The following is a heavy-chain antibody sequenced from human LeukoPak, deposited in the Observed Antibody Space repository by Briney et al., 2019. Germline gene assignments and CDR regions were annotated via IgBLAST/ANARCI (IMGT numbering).Heavy chain of an antibody. Sequence: GGSLRLSCAASGFTFSSYSMNWDRQAPGKGLEWVSSISSSSSYIYYADSVKGRFTISRDNAKNSLYLQMNSLRAEDTAVYYCARGRNSASFDYWGQGTLVTVSS. J-gene: IGHJ4*02. CDR2: ISSSSSYI. CDR1: GFTFSSYS. CDR3: ARGRNSASFDY. V-gene: IGHV3-21*01.